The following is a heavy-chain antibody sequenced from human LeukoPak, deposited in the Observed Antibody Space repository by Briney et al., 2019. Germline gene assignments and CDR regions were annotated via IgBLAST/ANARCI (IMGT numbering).Heavy chain of an antibody. Sequence: GRSLRLSCAASGFTFSSYDMHWVRQAPGKGLEWVAVIWDDGRNKYHADAVNRRFTIYRDNSKNTLYLQMNSLRVEETAVYYCVRAPMIRGVTPGDYWGQGTLVTVSS. D-gene: IGHD3-10*01. CDR3: VRAPMIRGVTPGDY. CDR2: IWDDGRNK. V-gene: IGHV3-33*08. CDR1: GFTFSSYD. J-gene: IGHJ4*02.